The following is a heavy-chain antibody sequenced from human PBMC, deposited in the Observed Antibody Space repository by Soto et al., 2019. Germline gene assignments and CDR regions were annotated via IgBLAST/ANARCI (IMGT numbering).Heavy chain of an antibody. CDR3: ARHVGYCSGGSCYFGFFFDY. D-gene: IGHD2-15*01. J-gene: IGHJ4*02. V-gene: IGHV4-39*01. CDR1: GGSISSSSYY. CDR2: IYYSGST. Sequence: QLQLQESGPGLVKPSETLSLTCTVSGGSISSSSYYWGWIRQPPGKGLEWIGSIYYSGSTYYNPSLKSRVTISVDTSKNQFSLKLSSVTAADTAVYYCARHVGYCSGGSCYFGFFFDYWGQGTLVTVSS.